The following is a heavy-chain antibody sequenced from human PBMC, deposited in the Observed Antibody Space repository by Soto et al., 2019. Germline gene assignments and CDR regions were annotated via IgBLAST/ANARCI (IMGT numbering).Heavy chain of an antibody. V-gene: IGHV1-69*12. CDR2: IMPIFRTP. CDR1: GGTFSNSA. Sequence: QVHLEQSGPEVKKPGSSVKVSCKASGGTFSNSAISWVRQAPGQGLEWMGGIMPIFRTPDYAQKFQGRVTITADESTSTAYMELSGLRSDDTAVHYCATDKDRLQLGGNYYYILDVWGQGTTVTVSS. D-gene: IGHD5-12*01. CDR3: ATDKDRLQLGGNYYYILDV. J-gene: IGHJ6*02.